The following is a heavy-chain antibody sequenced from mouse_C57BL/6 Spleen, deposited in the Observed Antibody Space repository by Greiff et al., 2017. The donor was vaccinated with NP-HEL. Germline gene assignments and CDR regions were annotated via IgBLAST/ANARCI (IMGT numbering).Heavy chain of an antibody. Sequence: QVQLQQPGAELVKPGASVKLSCKASGYTFTSYWMHWVKQRPGQGLEWIGMIHPNSGSTNYNEKFKSKATLTVDKSSSTAYMQLSSLTSEDSAVYYCASEYYGSRKYYAMDYWGQGTSVTVSS. D-gene: IGHD1-1*01. V-gene: IGHV1-64*01. J-gene: IGHJ4*01. CDR1: GYTFTSYW. CDR2: IHPNSGST. CDR3: ASEYYGSRKYYAMDY.